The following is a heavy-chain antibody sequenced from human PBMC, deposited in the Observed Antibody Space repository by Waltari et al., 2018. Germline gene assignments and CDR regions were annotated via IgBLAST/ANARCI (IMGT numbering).Heavy chain of an antibody. D-gene: IGHD1-7*01. CDR3: ARKTGTTDYFDY. CDR1: GFTFSSYW. CDR2: RKKDGREK. V-gene: IGHV3-7*01. J-gene: IGHJ4*02. Sequence: EVQLVESGGGLVQPGGSLRLSCAASGFTFSSYWMSWVRQAPGKGLGWVAKRKKDGREKYYVDSVKGRLTISKDNAKNSLYLQMNSLRAEDTAVYYCARKTGTTDYFDYWGQGTLVTVSS.